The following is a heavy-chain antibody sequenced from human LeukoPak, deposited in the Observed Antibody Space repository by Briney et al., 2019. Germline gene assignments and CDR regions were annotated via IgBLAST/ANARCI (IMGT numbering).Heavy chain of an antibody. CDR1: GFTFSSYS. CDR3: ARAVAEVFDY. Sequence: PGGSLRLSCAASGFTFSSYSMNWVRQAPGKGLEWVSSISSSSSYIYYADSVKGRFTISRDNAKNPLYLQMNSLRAEDTAVYYCARAVAEVFDYWGQGTLVTVSS. D-gene: IGHD6-19*01. V-gene: IGHV3-21*01. CDR2: ISSSSSYI. J-gene: IGHJ4*02.